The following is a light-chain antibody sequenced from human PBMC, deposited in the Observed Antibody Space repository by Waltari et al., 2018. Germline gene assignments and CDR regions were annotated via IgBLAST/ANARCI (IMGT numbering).Light chain of an antibody. CDR2: DNN. J-gene: IGLJ2*01. V-gene: IGLV1-51*01. Sequence: QSALPHPPSVSAAPGLKVTCSCSERPSNIENYSVSWYHQVPGEAPKLLRFDNNKRPSGIPDRFSASKSGRSATLCISGLQTADEADYYCATWDNSLRNVVFGGGTKLTVL. CDR1: PSNIENYS. CDR3: ATWDNSLRNVV.